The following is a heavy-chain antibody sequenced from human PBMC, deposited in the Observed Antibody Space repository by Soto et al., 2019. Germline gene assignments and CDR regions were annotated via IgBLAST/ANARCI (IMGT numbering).Heavy chain of an antibody. CDR2: IYQSGST. J-gene: IGHJ3*02. CDR1: GGSLSSSAYC. Sequence: TMSLTCAVSGGSLSSSAYCWSWIRQPPGKGLEWIGFIYQSGSTYYNPSLKSRVTMSLDRPKNQFSLKLSSVTAADTAVYYCARELLFYDSDGFSWDDAFDIWGEGTLVTVSS. V-gene: IGHV4-30-2*01. D-gene: IGHD3-22*01. CDR3: ARELLFYDSDGFSWDDAFDI.